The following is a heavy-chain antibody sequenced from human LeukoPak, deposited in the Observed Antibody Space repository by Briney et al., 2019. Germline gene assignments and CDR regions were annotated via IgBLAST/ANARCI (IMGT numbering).Heavy chain of an antibody. CDR1: GFTFTSYW. CDR3: ARASTIDY. Sequence: GGPLRLSCAASGFTFTSYWMTWVRQAPGKGLEWVANIKQDGSEKYYVDSVKGRFTISRDNAKNSLYLQMNSLRAEDTAVYYCARASTIDYWGEGRLVTVSS. D-gene: IGHD2-2*01. V-gene: IGHV3-7*01. CDR2: IKQDGSEK. J-gene: IGHJ4*02.